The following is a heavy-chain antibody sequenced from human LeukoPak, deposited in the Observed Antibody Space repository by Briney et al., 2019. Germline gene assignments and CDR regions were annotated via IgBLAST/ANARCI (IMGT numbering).Heavy chain of an antibody. CDR3: ARHLSSVWGYSYGRHPYYFDY. CDR1: GFTFSNYN. D-gene: IGHD5-18*01. J-gene: IGHJ4*02. CDR2: ISSSSSSI. Sequence: GGSLRLSCAASGFTFSNYNMNWVRQAPGKGLEWVSSISSSSSSINYADSLKGRFTISRDNAKNSVYLQMNSLRAEDTAVYYCARHLSSVWGYSYGRHPYYFDYWGQGTLVTVSS. V-gene: IGHV3-21*01.